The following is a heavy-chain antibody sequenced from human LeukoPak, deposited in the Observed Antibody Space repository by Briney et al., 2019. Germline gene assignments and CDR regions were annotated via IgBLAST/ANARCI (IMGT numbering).Heavy chain of an antibody. CDR1: GFTFSSYN. V-gene: IGHV3-48*01. D-gene: IGHD3-22*01. CDR2: ISSSGSTI. J-gene: IGHJ3*02. Sequence: GGSLRLSCAASGFTFSSYNMNWVRQAPGKGLEWISYISSSGSTIYYADSVKGRFTISRDNAKNSLYLQMNSLRAEDTAVYYCARDHHRRLYDSQARDTFDIWGQGTMVTVSS. CDR3: ARDHHRRLYDSQARDTFDI.